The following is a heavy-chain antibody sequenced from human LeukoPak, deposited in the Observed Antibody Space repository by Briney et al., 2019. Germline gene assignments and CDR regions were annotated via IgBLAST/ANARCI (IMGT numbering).Heavy chain of an antibody. J-gene: IGHJ4*02. Sequence: SETLSLTCAVSGYSISSGYYWGWIRQPPGKGLEWIGSIYHSGSTYYDPSLKSRVTISVDTSKNQFSLKLSSVTAADTAVYYCARAGYSGYDTPLEYDYWGQGTLVTVSS. V-gene: IGHV4-38-2*01. CDR2: IYHSGST. D-gene: IGHD5-12*01. CDR3: ARAGYSGYDTPLEYDY. CDR1: GYSISSGYY.